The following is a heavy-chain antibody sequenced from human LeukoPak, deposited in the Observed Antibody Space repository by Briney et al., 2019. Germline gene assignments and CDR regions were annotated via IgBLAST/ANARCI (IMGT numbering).Heavy chain of an antibody. CDR1: GYTFTGYY. D-gene: IGHD3-10*01. J-gene: IGHJ3*02. V-gene: IGHV1-2*02. CDR3: ATGGSGSQTDAFDI. CDR2: INPNSGGT. Sequence: ASVKVSCKASGYTFTGYYMHWVQQAPGQGLEWMGWINPNSGGTNYAQKFQGRVTMTRDTSISTAYMELSSLRSEDTAVYYCATGGSGSQTDAFDIWGQGTMVTVSS.